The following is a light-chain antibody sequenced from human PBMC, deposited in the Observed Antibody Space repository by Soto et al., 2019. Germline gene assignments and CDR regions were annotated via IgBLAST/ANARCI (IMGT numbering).Light chain of an antibody. CDR1: QNINNY. CDR3: QQSYPTPLT. CDR2: VES. Sequence: DVQVTQSPSSLSASVGDRVTITCRASQNINNYLNWYQQKPGKAPKLLISVESSLQSGVPSRFSGSGSGTDFTLTISSLQPEDFAIYYCQQSYPTPLTFGGGTTVGI. V-gene: IGKV1-39*01. J-gene: IGKJ4*01.